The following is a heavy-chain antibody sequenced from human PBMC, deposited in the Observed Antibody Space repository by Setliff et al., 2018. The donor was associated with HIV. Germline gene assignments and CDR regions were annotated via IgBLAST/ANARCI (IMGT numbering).Heavy chain of an antibody. CDR3: ARKYYYDSSGYYSFDY. J-gene: IGHJ4*02. V-gene: IGHV3-23*01. Sequence: PGGSLRLSCAASGFTFSSYAMSWVSQAPGKGLEWVSAISPSGGSTYYADSVRGRFTISRDNSKNTLYLQMNSLRAEDTALYYCARKYYYDSSGYYSFDYWGQGALVTVSS. CDR2: ISPSGGST. D-gene: IGHD3-22*01. CDR1: GFTFSSYA.